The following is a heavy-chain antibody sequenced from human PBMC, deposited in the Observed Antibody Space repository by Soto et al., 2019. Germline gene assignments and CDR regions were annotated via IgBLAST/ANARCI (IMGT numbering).Heavy chain of an antibody. V-gene: IGHV3-30-3*01. D-gene: IGHD4-17*01. CDR3: TRADLTVTLSVFEP. Sequence: DGSTKYYADSVKGRFTISRDNSKNTLYLQMNGLSAEDTAVYYCTRADLTVTLSVFEPWGQRTLVTVSS. J-gene: IGHJ5*02. CDR2: DGSTK.